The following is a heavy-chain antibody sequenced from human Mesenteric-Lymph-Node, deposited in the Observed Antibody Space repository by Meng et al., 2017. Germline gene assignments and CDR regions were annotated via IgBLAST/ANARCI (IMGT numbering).Heavy chain of an antibody. D-gene: IGHD3-22*01. Sequence: QGQLWQYGAGVKEPGASVNVSCKASGYTFTSYAMHWVRQAPGQRLEWMGWINAGNGNTKYSQKFQGRVTITRDTSASTAYMELSSLRSEDTAVYYCVRVWLFVGTLDYWGQGTLVTVSS. J-gene: IGHJ4*02. V-gene: IGHV1-3*01. CDR2: INAGNGNT. CDR1: GYTFTSYA. CDR3: VRVWLFVGTLDY.